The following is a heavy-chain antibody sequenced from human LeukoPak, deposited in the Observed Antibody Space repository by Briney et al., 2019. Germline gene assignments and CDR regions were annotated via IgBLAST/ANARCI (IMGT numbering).Heavy chain of an antibody. CDR2: ISGSGGST. D-gene: IGHD3-10*01. V-gene: IGHV3-23*01. CDR1: GFTFSSYW. Sequence: GRSLRLSCAASGFTFSSYWMSWVHQAPGKGLEWVSAISGSGGSTYYADSVKGRFTISRDNSKNTLYLQMNSLRAEDTAVYYCAKEVLLWFGFDYWGQGTLVTVSS. CDR3: AKEVLLWFGFDY. J-gene: IGHJ4*02.